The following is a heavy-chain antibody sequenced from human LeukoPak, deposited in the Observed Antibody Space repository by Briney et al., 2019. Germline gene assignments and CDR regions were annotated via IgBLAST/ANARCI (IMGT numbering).Heavy chain of an antibody. CDR3: ARDGYYDSSGYYLGGAFDI. CDR2: IYTSGST. Sequence: PSETLSLTCTVSGGSISSYYWSWIRQPPGKGLEWIGRIYTSGSTNYNPSLKSRVTISVDTSKNQFSLKLSSVTAADTAVYYCARDGYYDSSGYYLGGAFDIWGQGTMVTVSS. V-gene: IGHV4-4*08. CDR1: GGSISSYY. D-gene: IGHD3-22*01. J-gene: IGHJ3*02.